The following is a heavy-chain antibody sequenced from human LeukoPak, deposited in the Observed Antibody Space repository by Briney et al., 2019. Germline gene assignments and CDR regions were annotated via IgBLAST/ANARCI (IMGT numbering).Heavy chain of an antibody. V-gene: IGHV4-59*01. J-gene: IGHJ5*02. D-gene: IGHD2-21*01. CDR2: IYYSGST. CDR3: ARGRDTWFDP. Sequence: SETLSLTCTVSGGSISSYYWSWIRQPPGQGLGWIGYIYYSGSTNYNPSLKSRVTISVDTSKNQFSLKLSSVTAADTAVYYCARGRDTWFDPWGQGTLVTVSS. CDR1: GGSISSYY.